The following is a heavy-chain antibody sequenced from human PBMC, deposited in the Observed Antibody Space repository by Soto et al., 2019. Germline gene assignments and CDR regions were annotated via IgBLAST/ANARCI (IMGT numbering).Heavy chain of an antibody. V-gene: IGHV1-8*01. CDR1: GYTFTSYY. J-gene: IGHJ6*03. CDR2: MNPNSGNT. D-gene: IGHD3-16*01. CDR3: ARGGVKFGSYDYYYYYYMDV. Sequence: ASVKVSCKASGYTFTSYYINWVRQATGQGLEWMGWMNPNSGNTGYAQKFQGRVTMTRNTSISTAYMELSSLRSEDTAVYYCARGGVKFGSYDYYYYYYMDVWGKGTTVTVSS.